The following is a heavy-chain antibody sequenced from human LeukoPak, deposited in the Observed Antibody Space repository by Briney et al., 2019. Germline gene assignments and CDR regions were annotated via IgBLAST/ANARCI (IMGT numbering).Heavy chain of an antibody. CDR2: IYSSSDYI. J-gene: IGHJ5*02. CDR3: SRGPNWFDP. V-gene: IGHV3-11*06. Sequence: GGSPRLSCAGSGFIFSDFYMSWIRQAPGKGLEWVSLIYSSSDYIYYADSVKGRFTISRDNSKNTLYLQMNSLRAEDTAVYYCSRGPNWFDPWGQGTLVTVSS. CDR1: GFIFSDFY.